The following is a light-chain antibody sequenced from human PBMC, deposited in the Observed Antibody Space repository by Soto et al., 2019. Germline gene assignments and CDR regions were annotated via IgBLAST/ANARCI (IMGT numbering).Light chain of an antibody. V-gene: IGLV1-44*01. Sequence: QSVLTQPPSASGTPGQRVTISCSGSSSNIGGNSVSWYQQLPGAAPKLLIYSNNQRPSGVPDRFSASKSGTSASLAISRLQSEDEADYFCAVWDDSLNGFFVFGPGTKLTVL. CDR1: SSNIGGNS. J-gene: IGLJ1*01. CDR2: SNN. CDR3: AVWDDSLNGFFV.